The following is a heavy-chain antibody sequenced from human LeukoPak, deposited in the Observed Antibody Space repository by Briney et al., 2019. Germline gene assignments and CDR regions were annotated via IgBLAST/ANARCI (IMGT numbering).Heavy chain of an antibody. CDR3: AKSLGVGGYTRYKGFDQ. D-gene: IGHD3-16*02. CDR1: GFTVSSNC. Sequence: PGGSLRLSCAASGFTVSSNCMTWVRQAPGMGLEWVSVLCSGGSTYYADSVKGRFTISTDNSKNTLHLQMNSLRAEDTAVYYCAKSLGVGGYTRYKGFDQWGQGTLVTVSS. V-gene: IGHV3-53*01. CDR2: LCSGGST. J-gene: IGHJ4*02.